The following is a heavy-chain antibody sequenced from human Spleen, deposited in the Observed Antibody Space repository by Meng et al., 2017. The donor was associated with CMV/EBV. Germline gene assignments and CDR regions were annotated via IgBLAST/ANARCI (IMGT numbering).Heavy chain of an antibody. Sequence: GVLKISCAASGFTFSSYSMNWVRQAPGKGLEWVSYISFSGSTIYYADSVKGRFTISRDNAKNSLYLQMNSLRAEDTAVYYCASYSSSKSLFDYWGQGTQVTVSS. CDR2: ISFSGSTI. CDR3: ASYSSSKSLFDY. D-gene: IGHD6-13*01. V-gene: IGHV3-48*04. CDR1: GFTFSSYS. J-gene: IGHJ4*02.